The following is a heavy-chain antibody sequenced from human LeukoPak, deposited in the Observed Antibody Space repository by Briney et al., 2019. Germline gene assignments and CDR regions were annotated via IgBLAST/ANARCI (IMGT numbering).Heavy chain of an antibody. CDR1: GFTFRSYA. CDR2: ISSNVGNA. V-gene: IGHV3-64*01. CDR3: ARDRMITFGGVIRGDAFDI. Sequence: GGSLRLSCAASGFTFRSYAMRWVRQAPGKGLEYVSAISSNVGNAYYATSVKGRFTISRDNSKNTLDLQMGSLRAEDSAVYYCARDRMITFGGVIRGDAFDIWGQGRMVTVAS. D-gene: IGHD3-16*01. J-gene: IGHJ3*02.